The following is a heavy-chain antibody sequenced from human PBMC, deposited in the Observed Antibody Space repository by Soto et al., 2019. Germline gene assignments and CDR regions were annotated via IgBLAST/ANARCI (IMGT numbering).Heavy chain of an antibody. D-gene: IGHD3-22*01. V-gene: IGHV3-30-3*01. CDR2: ISYDGSNK. Sequence: LRLSCAASGFTFSSYAMHWVRQAPGKGLEWVAVISYDGSNKYYADSVKGRFTISRDNSKNTLYLQMNSLRAEDTAVYYCARCSYSSGYYDYYYYGMDVWGQGTTVTVSS. CDR3: ARCSYSSGYYDYYYYGMDV. CDR1: GFTFSSYA. J-gene: IGHJ6*02.